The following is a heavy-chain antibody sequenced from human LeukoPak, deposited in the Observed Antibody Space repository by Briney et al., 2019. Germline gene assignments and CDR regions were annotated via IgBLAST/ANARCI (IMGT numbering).Heavy chain of an antibody. D-gene: IGHD3-10*01. V-gene: IGHV4-4*07. Sequence: SETLSLTCTVSGGSISSYYWSWIRQPAGKGLEWIGRIYTSGSTNYNPSLKSRVTMSVDTSKNQFSLKLSSVTAADTAVYYCARDMVRYGSGSYPFDYWGQGTLVTVSS. CDR1: GGSISSYY. CDR2: IYTSGST. CDR3: ARDMVRYGSGSYPFDY. J-gene: IGHJ4*02.